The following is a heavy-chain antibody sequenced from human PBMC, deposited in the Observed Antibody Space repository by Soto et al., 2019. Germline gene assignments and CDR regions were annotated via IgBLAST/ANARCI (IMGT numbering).Heavy chain of an antibody. CDR3: ARDWSRYFDSSGLMWFY. CDR1: GYTFNYYG. J-gene: IGHJ4*02. Sequence: ASVKVSCKASGYTFNYYGISWVRQAPGQGLEWVGWISAHNGDTKYAQSLQGRLTLTTDTSTSTAYMELTSLTSDDTAVYYCARDWSRYFDSSGLMWFYWGQGTLVTVSS. D-gene: IGHD3-22*01. V-gene: IGHV1-18*04. CDR2: ISAHNGDT.